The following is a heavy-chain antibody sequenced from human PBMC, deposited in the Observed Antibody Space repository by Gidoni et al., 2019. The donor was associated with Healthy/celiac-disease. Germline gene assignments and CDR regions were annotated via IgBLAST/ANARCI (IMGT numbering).Heavy chain of an antibody. CDR2: IYHSGST. D-gene: IGHD3-10*01. V-gene: IGHV4-30-2*01. CDR3: ARGRMVQGVMGWFDP. Sequence: SWSWIRQPPGKGLEWIGYIYHSGSTYYNPSLKSRVTISVDRSKNQFSLKLSSVTAADTAVYYCARGRMVQGVMGWFDPWGQGTLVTVSS. CDR1: S. J-gene: IGHJ5*02.